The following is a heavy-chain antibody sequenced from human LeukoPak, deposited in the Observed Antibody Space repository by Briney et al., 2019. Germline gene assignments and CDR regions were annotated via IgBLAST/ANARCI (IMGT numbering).Heavy chain of an antibody. Sequence: GGSLRLSCAASGFTFSSYGMHWVRQAPGKGLEWVAVIWYDGSNKYYADSVKGRFTISRDNSKNTLYLQMNSLRAEDTAVYYCARAAYGGNFLYYYYGTDVWGQGTTVTVSS. CDR3: ARAAYGGNFLYYYYGTDV. CDR1: GFTFSSYG. D-gene: IGHD4-23*01. J-gene: IGHJ6*02. V-gene: IGHV3-33*01. CDR2: IWYDGSNK.